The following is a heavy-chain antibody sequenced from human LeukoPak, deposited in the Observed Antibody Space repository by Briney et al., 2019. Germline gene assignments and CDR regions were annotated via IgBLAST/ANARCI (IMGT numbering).Heavy chain of an antibody. Sequence: PGGSLRLSCVVSGLTLNDYALHWVRQAPGKGLEWISLISGDGDSTYYADSVKGRFTISRDNSKNSLYLQMSSLRAEDTALYYCTKGVRSGTYYNCFDPWGQGTLVTVSS. CDR2: ISGDGDST. CDR3: TKGVRSGTYYNCFDP. J-gene: IGHJ5*02. CDR1: GLTLNDYA. V-gene: IGHV3-43*02. D-gene: IGHD1-26*01.